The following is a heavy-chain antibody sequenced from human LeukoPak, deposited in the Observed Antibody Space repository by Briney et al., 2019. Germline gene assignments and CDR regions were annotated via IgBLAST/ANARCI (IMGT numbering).Heavy chain of an antibody. CDR2: ISSSGSAI. V-gene: IGHV3-11*01. CDR3: ARDLYDSSGRRVDY. Sequence: GGSLRLSCAASGFTFSDYYMSWIRQAPGKGPEWVSYISSSGSAIYYADSVKGRFTISRDNAKNSLYLQMNSLRAEDTAVYYCARDLYDSSGRRVDYWGQGTLVTVSS. D-gene: IGHD3-22*01. J-gene: IGHJ4*02. CDR1: GFTFSDYY.